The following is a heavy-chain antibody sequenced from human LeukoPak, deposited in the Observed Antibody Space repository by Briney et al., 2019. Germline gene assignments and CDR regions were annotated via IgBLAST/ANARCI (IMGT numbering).Heavy chain of an antibody. V-gene: IGHV3-23*01. CDR3: ARDNYYMDV. Sequence: GGSLRLSCAASGFNLTNYAMHWVRQAPGKGLEWVSAISGSGGSTYYADSVKGRFTISRDNSKNTLYLQMNSLRAEDTAVYYCARDNYYMDVWGKGTTVTISS. J-gene: IGHJ6*03. CDR2: ISGSGGST. CDR1: GFNLTNYA.